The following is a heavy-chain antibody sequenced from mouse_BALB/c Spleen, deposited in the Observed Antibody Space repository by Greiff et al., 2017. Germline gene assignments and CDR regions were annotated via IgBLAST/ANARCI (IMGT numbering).Heavy chain of an antibody. D-gene: IGHD1-2*01. V-gene: IGHV6-6*02. CDR3: KGSNSLLRLQWYIDV. J-gene: IGHJ1*01. CDR1: GFTFSSYW. Sequence: EVQLVESGGGLVQPGGSMKLSCVASGFTFSSYWMSWVRQSPEKGLEWVAEISFKSDNYATHYAVSVEGKFTILRDDSKSRLYLQMNSLRAEDTGIYYSKGSNSLLRLQWYIDVWGEGTTVTVSS. CDR2: ISFKSDNYAT.